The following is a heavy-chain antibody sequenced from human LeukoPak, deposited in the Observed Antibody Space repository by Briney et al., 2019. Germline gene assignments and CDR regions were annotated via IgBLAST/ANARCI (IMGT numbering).Heavy chain of an antibody. J-gene: IGHJ4*02. CDR2: IYGGGDT. CDR3: ARGFFNFED. CDR1: GFSVSGYY. D-gene: IGHD3-3*01. V-gene: IGHV3-66*02. Sequence: GGSLRLSCAASGFSVSGYYMSWVRQAPRRGLEWVSVIYGGGDTSYLDSVKGRFTVSRDNAKNTVDLHMNGLRPEGTAFYYCARGFFNFEDWGRGTLVTVSS.